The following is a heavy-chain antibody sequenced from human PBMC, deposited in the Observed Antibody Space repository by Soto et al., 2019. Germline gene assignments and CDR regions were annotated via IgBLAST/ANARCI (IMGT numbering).Heavy chain of an antibody. V-gene: IGHV4-39*01. CDR3: ARHASGFGELYYYYGMDV. CDR1: GGSISSSSYY. D-gene: IGHD3-10*01. CDR2: IYYSGST. Sequence: QLQLQESGPGLVKPSETLSLTCTVSGGSISSSSYYWGWIRQPPGKGLEWIGSIYYSGSTYYNPSLKSRVTISVDTSKNQFPLKLSSVTAADTAVYYCARHASGFGELYYYYGMDVWGQGTTVTVSS. J-gene: IGHJ6*02.